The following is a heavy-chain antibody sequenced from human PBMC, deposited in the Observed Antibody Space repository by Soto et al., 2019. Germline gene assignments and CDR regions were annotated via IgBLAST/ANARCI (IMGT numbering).Heavy chain of an antibody. J-gene: IGHJ4*02. Sequence: PSETLSLTCSFSVDSITTNGYYCGWIRQPPGKGLQWIGNVYWTGSTFSHPSLTSRVFISVDTSKNEFSLRLTSVTAADTAVYYCAISHYTSALLIEYWGPGTLVPVPS. CDR1: VDSITTNGYY. D-gene: IGHD2-15*01. V-gene: IGHV4-39*01. CDR3: AISHYTSALLIEY. CDR2: VYWTGST.